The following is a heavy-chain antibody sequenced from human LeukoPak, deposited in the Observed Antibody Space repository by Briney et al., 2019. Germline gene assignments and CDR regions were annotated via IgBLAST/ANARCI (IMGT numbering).Heavy chain of an antibody. Sequence: SQTLSLTRTVSGGSISSGSYYWSWIRQPAGKGLEWIGRIYTSGSTNYNPSLKSRVTISVDASKNQFSLKLSSVTAADTAVYYCARAAPYYDFWSGYYTSYGSGSYYFDYWGQGTLVTVSS. V-gene: IGHV4-61*02. J-gene: IGHJ4*02. CDR3: ARAAPYYDFWSGYYTSYGSGSYYFDY. CDR1: GGSISSGSYY. D-gene: IGHD3-3*01. CDR2: IYTSGST.